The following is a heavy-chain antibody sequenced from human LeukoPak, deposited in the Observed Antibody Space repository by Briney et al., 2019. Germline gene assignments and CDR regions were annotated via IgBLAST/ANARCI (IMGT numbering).Heavy chain of an antibody. D-gene: IGHD6-19*01. V-gene: IGHV4-31*03. CDR1: GGSISNGDHY. CDR2: INHSGST. CDR3: ARAGYSSGWYSFDY. Sequence: SETLSLTCTVSGGSISNGDHYWSWIRQHPGKGLEWIGEINHSGSTNYNPSLKSRVTISVDTSKNQFSLKLSSVTAADTAVYYCARAGYSSGWYSFDYWGQGTLDTVSS. J-gene: IGHJ4*02.